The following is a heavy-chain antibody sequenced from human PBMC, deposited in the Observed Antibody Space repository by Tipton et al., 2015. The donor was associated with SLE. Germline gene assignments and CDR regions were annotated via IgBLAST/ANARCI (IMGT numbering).Heavy chain of an antibody. J-gene: IGHJ4*02. CDR2: IYASGST. V-gene: IGHV4-61*09. Sequence: TLSLTCTVSGGSISSGSYPWSWIRKPAGKGLEWIGYIYASGSTHYNPSLKSRVTISVDTSKNQFALKLSSVTAADTAVYYCASDNYVFDYWGQGTLVTVSS. CDR3: ASDNYVFDY. D-gene: IGHD4-11*01. CDR1: GGSISSGSYP.